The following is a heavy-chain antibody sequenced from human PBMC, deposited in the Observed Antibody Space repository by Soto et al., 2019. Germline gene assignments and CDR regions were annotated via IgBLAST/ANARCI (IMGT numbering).Heavy chain of an antibody. J-gene: IGHJ4*02. CDR3: GKILVGATGHTDADS. Sequence: KLPETLSLTCIVSGGSVYSNGHYWGWIRQPPGKGLEWIGSIDDNGVTNYNSSLKSRVTISRDTSKNQFSLRLTSVTAADTAVYYCGKILVGATGHTDADSWGPGTLVTVSS. D-gene: IGHD2-15*01. CDR1: GGSVYSNGHY. V-gene: IGHV4-39*01. CDR2: IDDNGVT.